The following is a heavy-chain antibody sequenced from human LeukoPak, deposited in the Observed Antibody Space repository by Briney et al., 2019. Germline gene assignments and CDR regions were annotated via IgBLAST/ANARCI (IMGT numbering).Heavy chain of an antibody. Sequence: GGSLRLSCAASGFTFSSYAMHRVRQAPGKGLEWVVVISYDGSNKYYADSVKGRFTISRDNSKNTLYLQMNSLRAEDTAVYYCARGPYSSGWYGFEYWGQGTLVTVSS. J-gene: IGHJ4*02. V-gene: IGHV3-30-3*01. D-gene: IGHD6-19*01. CDR2: ISYDGSNK. CDR1: GFTFSSYA. CDR3: ARGPYSSGWYGFEY.